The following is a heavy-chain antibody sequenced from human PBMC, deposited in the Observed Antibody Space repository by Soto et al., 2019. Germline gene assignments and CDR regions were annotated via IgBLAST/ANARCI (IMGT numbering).Heavy chain of an antibody. CDR3: ARDFDSSGYYDY. Sequence: PGGSLRLSCAASGFTFNTYGMHWVRQAPGKGLEWVALISFDGNNEYYADSVKGRFTISRDISKDTLFLQMNGLRAEDTAVYYCARDFDSSGYYDYWGQGTLVTVSS. J-gene: IGHJ4*02. D-gene: IGHD3-22*01. V-gene: IGHV3-30*03. CDR2: ISFDGNNE. CDR1: GFTFNTYG.